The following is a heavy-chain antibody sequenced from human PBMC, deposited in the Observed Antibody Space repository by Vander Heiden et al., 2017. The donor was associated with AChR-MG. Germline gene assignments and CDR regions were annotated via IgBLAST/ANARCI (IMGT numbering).Heavy chain of an antibody. Sequence: QVQLVQSGAEVKKPGASVKVSCKASGYTFTGYYMHWVRQAPGQGLEWMGWINPNNGGTNYAQKFQGRVTMTRDTSISTAYMELSRLRSDDTAVYYCARDRKGSRVVIAIKGYYYGMDVWGQGTTVTVSS. CDR2: INPNNGGT. J-gene: IGHJ6*02. V-gene: IGHV1-2*02. CDR3: ARDRKGSRVVIAIKGYYYGMDV. D-gene: IGHD2-21*01. CDR1: GYTFTGYY.